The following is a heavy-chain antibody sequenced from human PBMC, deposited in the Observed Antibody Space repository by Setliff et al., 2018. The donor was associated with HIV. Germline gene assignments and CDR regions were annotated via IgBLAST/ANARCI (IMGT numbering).Heavy chain of an antibody. CDR2: INPSGGST. J-gene: IGHJ3*02. CDR3: ASGIVGATWLGAFDI. CDR1: GYTFTSYY. Sequence: ASVKVSCKASGYTFTSYYMHWVRQAPGQGLEWMGIINPSGGSTSYAQKFQGRVTMTRDTSTSTVYMELGSLRSEDTAVYYCASGIVGATWLGAFDIWGQGTMVTVSS. D-gene: IGHD1-26*01. V-gene: IGHV1-46*01.